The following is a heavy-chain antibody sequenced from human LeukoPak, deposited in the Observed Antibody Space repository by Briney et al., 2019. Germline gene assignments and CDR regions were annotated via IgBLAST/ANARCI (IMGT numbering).Heavy chain of an antibody. Sequence: PGGSLRLSCAASGFTFSSYGMHWVRQAPGKGLVWVARISSDGSSTSYADSVKGRFTISRDNAKNTLYLQMNSLRAEDTAVYYCARDRRLWSAYDYWGQGTLVTVSS. J-gene: IGHJ4*02. D-gene: IGHD5-18*01. CDR2: ISSDGSST. CDR3: ARDRRLWSAYDY. CDR1: GFTFSSYG. V-gene: IGHV3-74*01.